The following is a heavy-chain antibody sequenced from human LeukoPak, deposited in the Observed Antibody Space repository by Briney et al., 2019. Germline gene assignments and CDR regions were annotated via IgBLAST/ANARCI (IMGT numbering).Heavy chain of an antibody. V-gene: IGHV3-21*01. CDR1: GFTFSSYS. D-gene: IGHD1-26*01. CDR2: ISSSSSYI. J-gene: IGHJ4*02. CDR3: ARSLRIVGATTSAY. Sequence: GGSLRLSCAASGFTFSSYSMNWVRQAPGKGLEWVSSISSSSSYIYYADSVKGRFTISRDNAKNSLYLQMNSLRAEDTAVYYCARSLRIVGATTSAYWGQGTLVTVSS.